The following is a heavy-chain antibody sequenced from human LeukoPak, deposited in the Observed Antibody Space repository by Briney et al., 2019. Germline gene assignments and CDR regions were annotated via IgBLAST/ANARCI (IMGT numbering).Heavy chain of an antibody. CDR3: ARDRDSSGYHLVDY. J-gene: IGHJ4*02. D-gene: IGHD3-22*01. CDR2: ISSSSSYI. Sequence: PGGSLRLSCAASGFTFSSYSTNLVRQAAGKGLEWVSSISSSSSYIYYADSVKGRFTISRDNAKNSLYLQMNSLRAEDTAVYYCARDRDSSGYHLVDYWGQGTLVTVSS. V-gene: IGHV3-21*01. CDR1: GFTFSSYS.